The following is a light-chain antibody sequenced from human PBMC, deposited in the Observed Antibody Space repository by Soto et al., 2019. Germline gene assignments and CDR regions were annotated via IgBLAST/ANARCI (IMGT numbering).Light chain of an antibody. J-gene: IGKJ5*01. Sequence: EIVLTQSPATLSLSPGERATLSCRASQSVSSYLAWYQHKPGQAPRLLIYDASNRATGIPARFNGSGSGTDFTLTISSLEPEDFAVYYCQQRSNWPPITFGQGTRLEIK. CDR2: DAS. V-gene: IGKV3-11*01. CDR1: QSVSSY. CDR3: QQRSNWPPIT.